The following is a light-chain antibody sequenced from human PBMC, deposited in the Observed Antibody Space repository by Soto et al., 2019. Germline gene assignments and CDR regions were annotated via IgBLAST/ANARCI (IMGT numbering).Light chain of an antibody. CDR3: SSYTTSRIWV. V-gene: IGLV2-14*01. CDR2: QDT. CDR1: SSDVGSYNY. J-gene: IGLJ3*02. Sequence: QSALTQPASVSGPSGQSITISCTGTSSDVGSYNYVSWYQQHPGKAPKLLIYQDTDRPSGVSNRFSGSKSGNTASLTISGLQAEDEGDYYCSSYTTSRIWVFGGGTKLTVL.